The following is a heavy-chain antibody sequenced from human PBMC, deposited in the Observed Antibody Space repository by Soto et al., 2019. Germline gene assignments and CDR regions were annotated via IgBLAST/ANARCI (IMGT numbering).Heavy chain of an antibody. CDR1: GYTFTSYG. J-gene: IGHJ6*02. D-gene: IGHD4-17*01. CDR3: ARDYGDRSYYYYYGMDV. Sequence: ASVKVSCKASGYTFTSYGICWGRQAPGQGLEWRVWISAYNGNTNYAQKLQGRVTMTTDTSTSTAYMELSSLRSDDTAVYYCARDYGDRSYYYYYGMDVWGPGTTVTVSS. CDR2: ISAYNGNT. V-gene: IGHV1-18*04.